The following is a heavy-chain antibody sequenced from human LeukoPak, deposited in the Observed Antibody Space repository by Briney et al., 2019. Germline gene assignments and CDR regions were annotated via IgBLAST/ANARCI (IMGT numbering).Heavy chain of an antibody. D-gene: IGHD6-13*01. Sequence: SETLSLTCTVSGGSISSYYWSWIRQPAGKGLEWIGRIYTSGSTNYNPSLKSRVTISVDTSKNQFSLKLSSVTAADTAVYYCARAAGTFRNAPPDYWGQGTLVTVSS. CDR3: ARAAGTFRNAPPDY. V-gene: IGHV4-4*07. CDR2: IYTSGST. CDR1: GGSISSYY. J-gene: IGHJ4*02.